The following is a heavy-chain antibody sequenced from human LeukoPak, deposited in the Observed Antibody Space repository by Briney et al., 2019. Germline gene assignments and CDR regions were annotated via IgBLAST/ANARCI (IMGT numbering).Heavy chain of an antibody. CDR1: GFTVRSNF. CDR3: AKDSNYDILTGYSHDAFDI. Sequence: PGGSLRLSCAASGFTVRSNFMSWVRQAPGKGLEWVSVIYSGGSTYYADSVKGRFTISRDNSKDTLYLQMNSLRAEDTAVYYCAKDSNYDILTGYSHDAFDIWGQGTMVTVSS. CDR2: IYSGGST. J-gene: IGHJ3*02. D-gene: IGHD3-9*01. V-gene: IGHV3-53*01.